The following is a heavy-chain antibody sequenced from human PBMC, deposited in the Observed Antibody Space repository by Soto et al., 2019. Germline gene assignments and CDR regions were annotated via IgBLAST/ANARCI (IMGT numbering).Heavy chain of an antibody. CDR3: ARDGRRIGDFQSDS. D-gene: IGHD3-10*01. CDR2: ISSSTYTI. Sequence: QVQLVESGGGLVKPGGSLRLSCAASGFSFSDYYMSWIRQAPGKGLEWVSCISSSTYTIYYADSVKGRFTISRDNAKNSLYLQMNSLRVEDTAVYYCARDGRRIGDFQSDSWGQGTLVTVSS. V-gene: IGHV3-11*01. J-gene: IGHJ4*02. CDR1: GFSFSDYY.